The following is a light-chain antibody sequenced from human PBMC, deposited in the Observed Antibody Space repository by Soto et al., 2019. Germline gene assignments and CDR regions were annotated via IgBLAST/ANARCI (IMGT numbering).Light chain of an antibody. Sequence: EIVLTQSPGTLSLSPGERATLSCRASQSVTSNSLTWYQQKPGQAPRLLIYRTSNRATGIPDRFSGSGSGTDFTLTISRLEPEDFAVYWCQQYDSSPRTFGQGTKVDI. CDR2: RTS. J-gene: IGKJ1*01. CDR3: QQYDSSPRT. V-gene: IGKV3-20*01. CDR1: QSVTSNS.